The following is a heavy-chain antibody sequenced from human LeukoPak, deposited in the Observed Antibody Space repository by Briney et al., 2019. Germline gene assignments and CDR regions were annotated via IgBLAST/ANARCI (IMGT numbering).Heavy chain of an antibody. J-gene: IGHJ4*02. CDR3: AKGHTDYGTGFDC. CDR2: MCGGGVKT. V-gene: IGHV3-23*01. CDR1: WFPFRSYA. Sequence: GGSLSLSCGASWFPFRSYAMRWLRQAPGKGLEWVAFMCGGGVKTYYVDSVKGRFTISRDNSRNTLYLQMNSLRVEDTAVYYCAKGHTDYGTGFDCWGQGTLVIVSS. D-gene: IGHD4-17*01.